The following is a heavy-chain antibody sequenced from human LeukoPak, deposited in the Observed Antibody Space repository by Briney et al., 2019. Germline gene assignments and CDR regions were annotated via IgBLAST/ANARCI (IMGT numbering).Heavy chain of an antibody. CDR1: GFTFSDYY. CDR2: ISGSGGST. J-gene: IGHJ6*02. Sequence: PGGSLRLSCAVSGFTFSDYYMTWIRQAPGKGLEWVSAISGSGGSTYYADSVKGRFTISRDNSKNTLYLQMNSLRAEDTAVYYCAKDRGFGTIGYYYGMDVWGQGTTVTVSS. V-gene: IGHV3-23*01. D-gene: IGHD3-10*01. CDR3: AKDRGFGTIGYYYGMDV.